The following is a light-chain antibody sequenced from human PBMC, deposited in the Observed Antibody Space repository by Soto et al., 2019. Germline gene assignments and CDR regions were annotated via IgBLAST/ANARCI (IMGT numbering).Light chain of an antibody. V-gene: IGLV2-14*01. J-gene: IGLJ2*01. CDR3: SSYTSSTTVV. Sequence: QSALTQPAAVSGSPGQSITISCTGSSGDVGGYKYVSWYQQHPGKAPKLMIYEVSNRPSGVSDRFSGSKSGNTASLTISGLQAEDEADYYCSSYTSSTTVVFGGGTQVTAL. CDR2: EVS. CDR1: SGDVGGYKY.